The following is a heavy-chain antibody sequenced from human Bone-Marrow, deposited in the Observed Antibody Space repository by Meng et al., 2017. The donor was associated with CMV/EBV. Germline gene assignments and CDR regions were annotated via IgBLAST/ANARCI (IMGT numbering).Heavy chain of an antibody. CDR3: ASAYSRGAYYYGMYV. D-gene: IGHD2-15*01. Sequence: SVKVSCKASGYTFTSYAISWVRQAPGQGLEWMGGIIPIFGTANYAQKFQGRVTITTDEPTSTAYMELSSLRSEDTAVYYCASAYSRGAYYYGMYVWGQGTTVTVSS. CDR1: GYTFTSYA. J-gene: IGHJ6*02. CDR2: IIPIFGTA. V-gene: IGHV1-69*05.